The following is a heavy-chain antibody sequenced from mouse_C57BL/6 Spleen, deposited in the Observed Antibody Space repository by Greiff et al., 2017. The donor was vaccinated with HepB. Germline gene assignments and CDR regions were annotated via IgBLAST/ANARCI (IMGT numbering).Heavy chain of an antibody. D-gene: IGHD2-5*01. Sequence: VKLQESGPGLVQPSQSLSITCTVSGFSLTSYGVHWVRQSPGKGLEWLGVIWSGGSTDYNAAFISRLSISKDNSKSQVFFKMNSLQADDTAIYYCARNSYYSNSAWFAYWGQGTLVTVSA. CDR3: ARNSYYSNSAWFAY. J-gene: IGHJ3*01. V-gene: IGHV2-2*01. CDR1: GFSLTSYG. CDR2: IWSGGST.